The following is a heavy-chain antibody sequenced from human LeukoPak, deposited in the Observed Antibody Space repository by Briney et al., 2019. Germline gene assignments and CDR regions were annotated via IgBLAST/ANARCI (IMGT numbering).Heavy chain of an antibody. Sequence: SETLSLTCAVYGGSFSGYYWSWIRQPPGKGLEWIGEINHSGRTNYNPPLKSRVTISVDTSKNQFSLKLSSVTAADTAVYYCARGHYYGSGSYYNVRSSNWFDPWGQGTLVTVSS. CDR3: ARGHYYGSGSYYNVRSSNWFDP. J-gene: IGHJ5*02. CDR1: GGSFSGYY. D-gene: IGHD3-10*01. V-gene: IGHV4-34*01. CDR2: INHSGRT.